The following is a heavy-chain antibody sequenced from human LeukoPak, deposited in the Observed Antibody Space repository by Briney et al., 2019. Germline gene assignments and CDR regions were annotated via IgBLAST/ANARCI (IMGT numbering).Heavy chain of an antibody. V-gene: IGHV3-43*02. J-gene: IGHJ6*02. Sequence: QPGGSLRLSCAASGFTFDDYAMHWVRQAPGKGLEWVSLISGDGGSTYYADSVKGRFTISRDNSKNSLYLQMNSLRTEDTALYYCAKDMVSYSSGWWVYYYYYGMDVWGQGTTVTVSS. CDR2: ISGDGGST. D-gene: IGHD6-19*01. CDR1: GFTFDDYA. CDR3: AKDMVSYSSGWWVYYYYYGMDV.